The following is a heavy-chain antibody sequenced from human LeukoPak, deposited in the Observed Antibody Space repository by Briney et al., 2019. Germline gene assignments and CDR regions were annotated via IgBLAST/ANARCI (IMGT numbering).Heavy chain of an antibody. CDR3: ARGARAFDY. D-gene: IGHD6-6*01. CDR1: GFTFSSYS. J-gene: IGHJ4*02. CDR2: ISSSSGYI. Sequence: GGSLRLSCAASGFTFSSYSMNWVRQAPGKGLEWVSSISSSSGYIYYADSVKGRFTISRDNAKNSLYLQMNSLRAEDTAVYYCARGARAFDYWGQGTLVTVSS. V-gene: IGHV3-21*01.